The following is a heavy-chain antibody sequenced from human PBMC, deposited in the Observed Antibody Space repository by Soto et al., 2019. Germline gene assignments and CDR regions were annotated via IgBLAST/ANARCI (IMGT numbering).Heavy chain of an antibody. CDR1: GGSISSGGYY. J-gene: IGHJ4*02. Sequence: SETLSLTCTVSGGSISSGGYYWSWIRQHPGKGLEWIGYIYYSGSTYYNPSLKSRVTISVDTSKNQFSLKLSSVTAADTAVYYCAREIRYCSGGSCYPNYFDYWGQGTLVTVSS. D-gene: IGHD2-15*01. V-gene: IGHV4-31*03. CDR3: AREIRYCSGGSCYPNYFDY. CDR2: IYYSGST.